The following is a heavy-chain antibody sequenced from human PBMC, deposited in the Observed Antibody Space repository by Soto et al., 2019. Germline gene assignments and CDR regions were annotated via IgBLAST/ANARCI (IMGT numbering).Heavy chain of an antibody. J-gene: IGHJ4*02. Sequence: SQPLSLTFAISGDSVSSNSAAWNWVRQSPSRGLEWLGRTYYRSKWYNDYAVSVKSRITINPDTSKNQFSLQLNSVTPEDSAVYCCASEVWYSGSVFLDYWGQGTLGNVSS. CDR1: GDSVSSNSAA. CDR2: TYYRSKWYN. CDR3: ASEVWYSGSVFLDY. D-gene: IGHD6-6*01. V-gene: IGHV6-1*01.